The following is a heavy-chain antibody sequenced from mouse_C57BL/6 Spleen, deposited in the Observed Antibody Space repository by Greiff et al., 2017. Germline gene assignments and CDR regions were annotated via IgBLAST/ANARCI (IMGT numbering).Heavy chain of an antibody. CDR3: ARGMVTTWAMDY. Sequence: EVKLQESGPGLVKPSQSLSLTCSVTGYSITSGYYWNWIRQFPGNKLEWMGYISYDGSNNYNPSLKNRISITRDTSKNQFFLKLNSVTTEDTATYDCARGMVTTWAMDYWGQGTSVTVSS. V-gene: IGHV3-6*01. J-gene: IGHJ4*01. CDR2: ISYDGSN. D-gene: IGHD2-2*01. CDR1: GYSITSGYY.